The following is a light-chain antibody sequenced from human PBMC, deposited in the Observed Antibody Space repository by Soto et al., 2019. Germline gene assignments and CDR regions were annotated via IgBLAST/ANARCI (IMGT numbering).Light chain of an antibody. V-gene: IGLV2-23*01. Sequence: HSARAQPSSVSGSPGRSITISCTGTISDVGAYNSVSWYQQHPHRAPQVIIYKGTQRPSGVSNRFSGSTSGNAASLTISALQADDEADYFCCSSAPESTYVFGTGTKVTVL. CDR1: ISDVGAYNS. J-gene: IGLJ1*01. CDR2: KGT. CDR3: CSSAPESTYV.